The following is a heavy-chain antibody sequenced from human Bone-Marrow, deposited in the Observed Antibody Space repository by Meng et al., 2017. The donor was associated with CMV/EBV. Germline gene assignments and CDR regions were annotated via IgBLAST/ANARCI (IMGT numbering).Heavy chain of an antibody. V-gene: IGHV3-74*01. Sequence: GESLKISCAASGFTFSSYWMHWVRQAPGKGLVWVSRINSDGSSTSYADSVKGRFTISRDNAKNTLYLQMNSLKTEDTAVYYCTTDYTIFGERIDPWGQGTLVTVSS. CDR1: GFTFSSYW. J-gene: IGHJ5*02. CDR2: INSDGSST. D-gene: IGHD3-3*01. CDR3: TTDYTIFGERIDP.